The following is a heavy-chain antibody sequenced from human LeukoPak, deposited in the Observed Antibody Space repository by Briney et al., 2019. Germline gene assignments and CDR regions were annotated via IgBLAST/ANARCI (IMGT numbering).Heavy chain of an antibody. CDR2: IYHSGST. D-gene: IGHD3-10*01. CDR3: ARETHDPTLVRGVVDY. V-gene: IGHV4-38-2*02. CDR1: GYSISSGYY. J-gene: IGHJ4*02. Sequence: SETLSLTCTVSGYSISSGYYWGWIRQPPGKGLEWIGSIYHSGSTYYNPSLKSRVTISVDTSKNQFSLKLSSVTAADTAVYYCARETHDPTLVRGVVDYWGRGTLVTVSS.